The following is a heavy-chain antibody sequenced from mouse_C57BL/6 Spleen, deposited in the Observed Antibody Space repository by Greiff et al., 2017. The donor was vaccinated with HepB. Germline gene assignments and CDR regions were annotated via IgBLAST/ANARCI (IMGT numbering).Heavy chain of an antibody. J-gene: IGHJ4*01. CDR2: IDPSDSET. V-gene: IGHV1-52*01. Sequence: QVQLQQPGAELVRPGSSVKLSCKASGYTFTSYWMHWVKQRPIQGLEWIGNIDPSDSETHYNQKFKDKATLTVDKSSSTAYMQLSSLTSEDSAVYYCARSAIYYGKGDAMDYWGQGTSVTVSS. CDR1: GYTFTSYW. D-gene: IGHD2-1*01. CDR3: ARSAIYYGKGDAMDY.